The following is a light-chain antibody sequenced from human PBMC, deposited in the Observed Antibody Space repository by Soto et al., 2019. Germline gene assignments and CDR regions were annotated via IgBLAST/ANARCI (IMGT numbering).Light chain of an antibody. CDR1: QSIGSY. CDR3: QQRTNWPLT. V-gene: IGKV3-11*01. J-gene: IGKJ4*01. CDR2: DAS. Sequence: EIVLTQSPATLSLSPGERATLSCRASQSIGSYLAWYQQKPGQAPRLLIYDASNRATGIPARFSGSGSATDFTLPITSLEPEDFALYYCQQRTNWPLTFGGGTKVEIK.